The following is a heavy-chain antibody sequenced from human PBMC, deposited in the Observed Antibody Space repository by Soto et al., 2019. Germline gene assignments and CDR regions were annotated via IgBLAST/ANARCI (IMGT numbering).Heavy chain of an antibody. CDR1: GFTFSDHY. CDR2: IRNKANSYTT. J-gene: IGHJ4*02. CDR3: TRRRTYYTYPY. D-gene: IGHD3-3*01. Sequence: EVQLVESGGGLVQPGGSLRLSCAASGFTFSDHYMDWVRQAPGKGLEWVARIRNKANSYTTEYAAASVAGRFTISRDDSNHSLYLQIDRPTTQHTAVYYCTRRRTYYTYPYCGQGTLCNAS. V-gene: IGHV3-72*01.